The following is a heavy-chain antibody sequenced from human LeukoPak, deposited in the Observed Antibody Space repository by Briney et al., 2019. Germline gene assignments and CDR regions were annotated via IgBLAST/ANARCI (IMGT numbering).Heavy chain of an antibody. Sequence: GGSLRLSCVASGFTVSSYYMSWVRQAPGKGLEWVSLLYTGGTTYYADSVEGRFTISRDDCKNTIYLQMNTLRAEDTAVYYCARGGVNYWNPRYWGQGTLVTVSS. CDR3: ARGGVNYWNPRY. J-gene: IGHJ4*02. D-gene: IGHD1-1*01. CDR1: GFTVSSYY. V-gene: IGHV3-53*01. CDR2: LYTGGTT.